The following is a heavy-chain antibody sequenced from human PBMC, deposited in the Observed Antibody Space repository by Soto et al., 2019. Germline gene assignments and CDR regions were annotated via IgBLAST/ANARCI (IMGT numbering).Heavy chain of an antibody. CDR3: ARDTRNTATVYPCFDT. Sequence: PSETLSLTCTVSGASVSTGAYYWGWVRQRPGRGLEWIGYVYESGYTYYNMSLKSRLTISLDRSNNQFSLGLTSVTAADTAVYYRARDTRNTATVYPCFDTWGQGTLVTVSS. D-gene: IGHD4-17*01. CDR1: GASVSTGAYY. CDR2: VYESGYT. V-gene: IGHV4-31*02. J-gene: IGHJ5*02.